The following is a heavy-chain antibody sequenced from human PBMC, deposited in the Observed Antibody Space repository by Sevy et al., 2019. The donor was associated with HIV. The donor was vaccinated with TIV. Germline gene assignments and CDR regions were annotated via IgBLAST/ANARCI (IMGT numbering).Heavy chain of an antibody. CDR2: IYTSGST. CDR1: GDSISYYY. Sequence: SETLSLTCTVSGDSISYYYWNWIRQPAGRGLEWIGRIYTSGSTHYNPSLKSRVTMSVDTSNNQLSLNLNSVTAADTAVYFCARSDPELGTGYYYYYMDVWGKGATVAVSS. V-gene: IGHV4-4*07. J-gene: IGHJ6*03. D-gene: IGHD7-27*01. CDR3: ARSDPELGTGYYYYYMDV.